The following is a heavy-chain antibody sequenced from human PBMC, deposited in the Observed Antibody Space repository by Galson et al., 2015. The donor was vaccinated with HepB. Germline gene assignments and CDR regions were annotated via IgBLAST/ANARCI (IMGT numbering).Heavy chain of an antibody. Sequence: SCKASGYTFTSYDINWVRQATGQGLEWMGWMNPNSGNTGYAQKFQGRVTMTRNTSISTAYMELSSLRSEDTAVYYCARVLYYYDSSGYFRYDAFDIWGHGTMFPVSS. D-gene: IGHD3-22*01. V-gene: IGHV1-8*01. CDR2: MNPNSGNT. J-gene: IGHJ3*02. CDR1: GYTFTSYD. CDR3: ARVLYYYDSSGYFRYDAFDI.